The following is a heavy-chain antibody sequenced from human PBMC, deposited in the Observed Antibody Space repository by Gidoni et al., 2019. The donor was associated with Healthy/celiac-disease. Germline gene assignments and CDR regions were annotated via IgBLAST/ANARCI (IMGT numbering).Heavy chain of an antibody. D-gene: IGHD6-19*01. CDR2: IYWDDDK. V-gene: IGHV2-5*02. J-gene: IGHJ4*02. Sequence: QITLKESGPTLVKPTQTLTLTCTFSGFSLSTSGVGVGWIRQPPGKALEWLALIYWDDDKRYSPSLKSRLTITKDTSKNQVVLTMSNMDPVDTATYYCAHRRFSSGWYSRNYFDYWGQGTLVTVSS. CDR1: GFSLSTSGVG. CDR3: AHRRFSSGWYSRNYFDY.